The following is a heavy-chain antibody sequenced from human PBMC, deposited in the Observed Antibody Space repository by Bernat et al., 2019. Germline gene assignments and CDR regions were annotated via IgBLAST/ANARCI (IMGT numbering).Heavy chain of an antibody. CDR3: ARDPGPATRRYFDY. CDR1: GFTFSSYA. V-gene: IGHV3-30-3*01. D-gene: IGHD2-15*01. Sequence: QVQLVESGGGVVQPGRSLRLSCVASGFTFSSYAMHWVRQAPGKGLEWVAVISYDGSNKYYADSVKGRFTISRDNSKNTLYLQMNSLRAEDTAVYYCARDPGPATRRYFDYWGQGTLVTVSS. J-gene: IGHJ4*02. CDR2: ISYDGSNK.